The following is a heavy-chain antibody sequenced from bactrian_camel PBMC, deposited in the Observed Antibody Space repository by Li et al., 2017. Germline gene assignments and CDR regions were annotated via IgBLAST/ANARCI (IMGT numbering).Heavy chain of an antibody. J-gene: IGHJ4*01. CDR3: SLAHQYGGTWFAATNY. V-gene: IGHV3S6*01. CDR1: GYTVSSYC. Sequence: VQLVESGGGSVLAGGSLRLSCATPGYTVSSYCMGWFRQAPGKGLEWVSHISSDGRVTYYADSVKGRFTMSRDNAKSMLYLQLNSLKSDDTAMYYCSLAHQYGGTWFAATNYWGQGTQVTVS. CDR2: ISSDGRVT. D-gene: IGHD2*01.